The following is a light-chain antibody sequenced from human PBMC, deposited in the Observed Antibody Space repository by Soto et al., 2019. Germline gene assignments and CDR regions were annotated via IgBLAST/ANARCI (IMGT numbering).Light chain of an antibody. CDR1: SPNIGNNA. J-gene: IGLJ2*01. CDR3: AAWDDSLNGVV. V-gene: IGLV1-36*01. CDR2: YED. Sequence: QSVLTQPPSVAEAPRQRVTISCSGSSPNIGNNAVNWYQQLPGKAPKLLTYYEDLLPSGVSDRFSGSNSGTSASLAISGLQSEDEADYYCAAWDDSLNGVVFGGGTKLTVL.